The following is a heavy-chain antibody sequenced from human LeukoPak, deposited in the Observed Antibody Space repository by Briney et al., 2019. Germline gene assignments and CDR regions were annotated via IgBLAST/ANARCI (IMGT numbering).Heavy chain of an antibody. CDR1: DDFIRRES. CDR2: ISYSGTT. Sequence: PSETLSLTCTVSDDFIRRESWTWIRQPPGKGLEYIGYISYSGTTDYKPSLESRVTISRGPSKNQFSLSLTSVTAADTAVYYCARAGEDYGDSSHYYGMDVWGQGTTVTVSS. D-gene: IGHD4-17*01. CDR3: ARAGEDYGDSSHYYGMDV. V-gene: IGHV4-59*01. J-gene: IGHJ6*02.